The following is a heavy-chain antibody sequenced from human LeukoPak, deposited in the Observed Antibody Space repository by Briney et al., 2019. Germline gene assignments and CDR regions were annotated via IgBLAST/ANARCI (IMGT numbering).Heavy chain of an antibody. CDR2: ISSSSSYI. D-gene: IGHD3-22*01. J-gene: IGHJ4*02. V-gene: IGHV3-21*01. CDR1: GFTFSSYS. CDR3: ARDYYDSSGYPVRSY. Sequence: GSLRLSCAASGFTFSSYSMNWVRQAPGKGLEWVSSISSSSSYIYYADSVKGRFTISRDNAKNSLYLQMNSLRAEDTAVYYCARDYYDSSGYPVRSYWGQGTLVTVSS.